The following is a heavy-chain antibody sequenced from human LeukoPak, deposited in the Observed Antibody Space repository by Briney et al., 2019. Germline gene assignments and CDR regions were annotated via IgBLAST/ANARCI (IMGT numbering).Heavy chain of an antibody. CDR1: GFTFSSYA. CDR2: ISGSGGST. J-gene: IGHJ1*01. Sequence: GGSLRLSCAASGFTFSSYAMSWVRQAPGKGLEWVSAISGSGGSTYYADSEKGRFTISRDNSKNTLYLQMNSLRAEDTAVYYCAKYSSSWYLKYFQHWGQGTLVTVSS. CDR3: AKYSSSWYLKYFQH. D-gene: IGHD6-13*01. V-gene: IGHV3-23*01.